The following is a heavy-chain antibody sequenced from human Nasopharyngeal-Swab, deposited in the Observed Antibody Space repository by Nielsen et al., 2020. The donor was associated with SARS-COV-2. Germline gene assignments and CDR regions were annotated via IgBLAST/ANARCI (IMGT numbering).Heavy chain of an antibody. J-gene: IGHJ4*02. Sequence: GGSLRLSCAASGFTFSSYGMHWVRQAPGKGLEWVAAISYDGSNKYYADSVKGRFTISRDNSKNTLYLQMNSLRAEDTAVYYCAKQWLLGGHIDYWGQGTLVTVSS. V-gene: IGHV3-30*18. CDR3: AKQWLLGGHIDY. CDR2: ISYDGSNK. D-gene: IGHD3-22*01. CDR1: GFTFSSYG.